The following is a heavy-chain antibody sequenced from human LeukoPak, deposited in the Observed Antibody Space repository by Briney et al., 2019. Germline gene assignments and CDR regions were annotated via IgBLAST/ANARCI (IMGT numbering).Heavy chain of an antibody. D-gene: IGHD6-13*01. CDR3: ARDPGSSSWFDY. Sequence: GGSLRLSCAASGFTFTDYYTSWIRQAPGKVLEWVSYISSSGSTIYYADSVKGRFTISRDNAKTSLYLQMNSLRAEDTAVYCCARDPGSSSWFDYWGQGTLVTVSS. V-gene: IGHV3-11*01. J-gene: IGHJ4*02. CDR1: GFTFTDYY. CDR2: ISSSGSTI.